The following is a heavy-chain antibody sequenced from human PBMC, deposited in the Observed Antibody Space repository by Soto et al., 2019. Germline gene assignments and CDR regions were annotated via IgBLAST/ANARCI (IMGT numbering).Heavy chain of an antibody. CDR2: MNQDGGKT. CDR3: VRSGLNDDVVMDY. CDR1: GFTFNQYG. V-gene: IGHV3-7*01. D-gene: IGHD2-15*01. Sequence: GGSLRLSCAASGFTFNQYGMSWARQAPGKGLEWVANMNQDGGKTHYVDPVKGRFSISRDNAKSSLYLQMNSLRADDTAVYYCVRSGLNDDVVMDYWGQGTLVTVSS. J-gene: IGHJ4*02.